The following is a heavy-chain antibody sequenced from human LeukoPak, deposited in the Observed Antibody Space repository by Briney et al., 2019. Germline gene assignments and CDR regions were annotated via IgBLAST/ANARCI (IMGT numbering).Heavy chain of an antibody. CDR1: GYTFTSYA. D-gene: IGHD6-19*01. Sequence: RASVTVSCKASGYTFTSYAIHWVRQAPGQRLEGMGWINAGNGNTKYSQKFQGRVTITRDTSASTAYMELSSLRSEDTAVYYCARDGSGWVDYWGQGTLVTVSS. V-gene: IGHV1-3*01. J-gene: IGHJ4*02. CDR2: INAGNGNT. CDR3: ARDGSGWVDY.